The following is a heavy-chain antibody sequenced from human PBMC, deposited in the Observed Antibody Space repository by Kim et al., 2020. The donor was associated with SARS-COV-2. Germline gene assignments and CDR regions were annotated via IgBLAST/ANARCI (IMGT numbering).Heavy chain of an antibody. Sequence: GGSLRLSCAASGFTFSSYGMHWVRQAPGKGLEWVAVIWYDGSNKYYADSVKGRFTISRDNSKNTLYLQMNSLRAEDTAVYYCARDWGYYYGSGIVDYWGQGTLVTVSS. CDR1: GFTFSSYG. CDR2: IWYDGSNK. CDR3: ARDWGYYYGSGIVDY. J-gene: IGHJ4*02. V-gene: IGHV3-33*01. D-gene: IGHD3-10*01.